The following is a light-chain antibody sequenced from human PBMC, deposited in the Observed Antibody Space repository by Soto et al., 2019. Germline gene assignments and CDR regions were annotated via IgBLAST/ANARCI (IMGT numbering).Light chain of an antibody. V-gene: IGKV4-1*01. CDR1: QSVLYNSNNNNY. CDR2: WAS. CDR3: QHSFVTPFP. J-gene: IGKJ2*01. Sequence: DIVMTQSPDSLAVSLGERATINCKSSQSVLYNSNNNNYLTWFQQKPGQPPKLLIYWASTRESGVPDRFSGRGLGTVFPPPISSLQVEDVAFYSCQHSFVTPFPLGRGTKLEIK.